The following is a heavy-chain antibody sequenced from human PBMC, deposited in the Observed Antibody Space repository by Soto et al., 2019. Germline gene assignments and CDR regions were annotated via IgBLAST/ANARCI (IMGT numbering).Heavy chain of an antibody. CDR1: GFSLYSYV. Sequence: QAQLVESGGGVVQPGGSLRLSCVASGFSLYSYVIHWVRQTPGKGLEWVAVISIDGTRTYYADSVKGRFTVSRDNSKNMQYLQMLGLTIEDTAMCYCLSDLGRSDLDPWGQGTLVTVSS. J-gene: IGHJ5*02. CDR3: LSDLGRSDLDP. CDR2: ISIDGTRT. V-gene: IGHV3-30*01. D-gene: IGHD2-21*02.